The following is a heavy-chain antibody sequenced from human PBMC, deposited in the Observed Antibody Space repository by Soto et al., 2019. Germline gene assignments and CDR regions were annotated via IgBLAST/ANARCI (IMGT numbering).Heavy chain of an antibody. D-gene: IGHD3-22*01. CDR2: FDPEDGET. CDR1: GYTLTELS. V-gene: IGHV1-24*01. CDR3: ATDRKPGPGWLLLTLKFDY. J-gene: IGHJ4*02. Sequence: GASVKVSCKVSGYTLTELSMHWVRQAPGKGLEWMGGFDPEDGETIYAQKFQGRVTMTEDTSTDTAYMELSSLRSEDTAVYYCATDRKPGPGWLLLTLKFDYWGQGTLVTVSS.